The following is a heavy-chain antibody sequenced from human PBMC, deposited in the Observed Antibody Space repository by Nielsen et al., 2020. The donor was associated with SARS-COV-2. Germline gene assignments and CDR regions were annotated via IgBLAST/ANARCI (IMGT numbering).Heavy chain of an antibody. V-gene: IGHV2-26*01. CDR1: GFSLSNARMG. CDR3: ARITHHYYDSSGYLMAYFDY. J-gene: IGHJ4*02. D-gene: IGHD3-22*01. Sequence: SGPTLVKPTATLTLTCTVSGFSLSNARMGVSWIRQPPGKALEWLAHIFSNDEKSYSTSLKSRLTISKDTSKSQVVLTMTNMDPVDTATYYCARITHHYYDSSGYLMAYFDYWGQGTLVTVSS. CDR2: IFSNDEK.